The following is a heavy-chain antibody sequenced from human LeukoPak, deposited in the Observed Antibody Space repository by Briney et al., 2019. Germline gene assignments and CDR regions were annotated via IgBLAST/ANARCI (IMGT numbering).Heavy chain of an antibody. D-gene: IGHD3-10*01. CDR3: AKDPYGAGSYVGVDY. Sequence: GGTLRLSCAASGFTFSSYGMSWVRQAPGKGLEWVSAISGSGGSTYYADSVKGRFTISRDNSKNTLYLQMNSLRAEDTAVYYCAKDPYGAGSYVGVDYWGQGTLVTVSS. CDR2: ISGSGGST. J-gene: IGHJ4*02. V-gene: IGHV3-23*01. CDR1: GFTFSSYG.